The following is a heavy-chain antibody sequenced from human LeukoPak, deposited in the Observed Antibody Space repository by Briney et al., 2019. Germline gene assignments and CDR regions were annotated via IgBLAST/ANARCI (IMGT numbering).Heavy chain of an antibody. CDR1: GGSISGGY. V-gene: IGHV4-4*09. CDR3: AKSYFDYSTYYSYYFNL. Sequence: PSENLSLTCTVSGGSISGGYWSWIRQPPGRGLEWIGYVYTSGSTNYNPSLKSRVTISVDTSKSQFALKLSSVTAADTAVYYCAKSYFDYSTYYSYYFNLWGQGALVTVSS. D-gene: IGHD4-11*01. J-gene: IGHJ4*02. CDR2: VYTSGST.